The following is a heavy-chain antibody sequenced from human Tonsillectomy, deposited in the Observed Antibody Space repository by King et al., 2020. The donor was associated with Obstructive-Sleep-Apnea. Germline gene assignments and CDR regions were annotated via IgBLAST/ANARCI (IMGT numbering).Heavy chain of an antibody. CDR3: ARDQDIVVVPDTSYYGMDV. CDR1: GGSISSGDYY. Sequence: VQLQESGPGLVKPSQTLSLTCTVSGGSISSGDYYWRWIRQPPGKGLEWIGYIYYSGSTYYNPSLKSRVTISVDTSKNQFSLKLSSVTAADTAVYYCARDQDIVVVPDTSYYGMDVWGQGTTVTVSS. D-gene: IGHD2-2*01. V-gene: IGHV4-30-4*01. CDR2: IYYSGST. J-gene: IGHJ6*02.